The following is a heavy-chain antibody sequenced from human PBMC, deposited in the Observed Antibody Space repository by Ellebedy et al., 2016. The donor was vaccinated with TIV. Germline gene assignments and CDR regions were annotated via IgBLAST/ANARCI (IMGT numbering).Heavy chain of an antibody. CDR3: ARDLRQWELLGGHDAFDI. D-gene: IGHD1-26*01. Sequence: ASVKVSCXVSGYTLTELSMHWVRQAPGKGLEWMGGFDPEDGETIYAQKLQGRVTMTTDTSTSTAYMELRSLRSDDTAVYYCARDLRQWELLGGHDAFDIWGQGTMVTVSS. CDR1: GYTLTELS. J-gene: IGHJ3*02. CDR2: FDPEDGET. V-gene: IGHV1-24*01.